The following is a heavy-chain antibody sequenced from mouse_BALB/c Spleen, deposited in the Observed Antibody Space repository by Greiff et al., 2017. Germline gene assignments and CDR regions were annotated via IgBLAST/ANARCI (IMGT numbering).Heavy chain of an antibody. CDR2: IWSGGST. J-gene: IGHJ2*01. V-gene: IGHV2-2*02. CDR3: LYDGYYQGYFDY. Sequence: VMLVESGPGLVQPSQSLSITCTVSGFSLTSYGVHWVRQSPGKGLEWLGVIWSGGSTDYNAAFISRLSISKDNSKSQVFFKMNSLQANDTAIYYCLYDGYYQGYFDYWGQGTTLTVSS. CDR1: GFSLTSYG. D-gene: IGHD2-3*01.